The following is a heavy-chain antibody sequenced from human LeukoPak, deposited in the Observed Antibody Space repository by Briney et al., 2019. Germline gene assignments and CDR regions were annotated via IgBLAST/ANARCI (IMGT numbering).Heavy chain of an antibody. CDR3: ARLSDLSSYYFDY. CDR1: GGSISSSSYY. J-gene: IGHJ4*02. CDR2: IYYSGST. D-gene: IGHD1-26*01. Sequence: SETLSLACTVSGGSISSSSYYWGWIRQPPGKGLEWIGSIYYSGSTYYNPSLKSRVTISVDTSKNQCSLKLSSVTAADTAVYYCARLSDLSSYYFDYWGQGTLVTVSS. V-gene: IGHV4-39*01.